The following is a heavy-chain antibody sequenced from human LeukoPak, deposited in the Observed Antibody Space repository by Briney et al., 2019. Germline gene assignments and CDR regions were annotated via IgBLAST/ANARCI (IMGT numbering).Heavy chain of an antibody. CDR2: ISGSGANT. D-gene: IGHD3-16*02. J-gene: IGHJ4*02. CDR3: AKVRAGYTNPYYFDY. V-gene: IGHV3-23*01. CDR1: GFTFSTYA. Sequence: GGSLRLSCAASGFTFSTYAMSWVRQAPGKGLEWVSTISGSGANTYYADSVRGRFTISRDNSKNTLYLHMNSLRAEDTAVYYCAKVRAGYTNPYYFDYWGQGTLVTVSS.